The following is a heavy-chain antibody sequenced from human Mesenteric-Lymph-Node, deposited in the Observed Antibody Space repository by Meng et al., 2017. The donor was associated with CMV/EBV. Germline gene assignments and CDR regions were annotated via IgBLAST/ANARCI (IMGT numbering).Heavy chain of an antibody. CDR2: MPYDGSSK. J-gene: IGHJ4*02. V-gene: IGHV3-30*02. CDR1: GFIFSSYG. CDR3: AKDRGRTRVSRNFEH. D-gene: IGHD2-2*01. Sequence: GESLKISCLASGFIFSSYGMHWVRQAPGKGLEWVAFMPYDGSSKYYADSVKGRFTISRDNSMNTVYLQMNSLRGEDTAVYYCAKDRGRTRVSRNFEHWGQGTMVTVSS.